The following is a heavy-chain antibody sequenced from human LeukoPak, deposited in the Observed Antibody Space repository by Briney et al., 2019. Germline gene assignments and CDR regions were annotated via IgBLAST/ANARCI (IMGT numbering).Heavy chain of an antibody. CDR2: ISSRNSPI. V-gene: IGHV3-48*04. D-gene: IGHD2-15*01. Sequence: PGGSLRLSCAASGFTFSTYDMNWVRQAPGKGLELVSYISSRNSPIYYADSVKGRLTISRDNAKNSLYLEMNKLRAEDTAVYYCARGVRSPLYSYYYMDVWGKGTTVTVSS. CDR3: ARGVRSPLYSYYYMDV. J-gene: IGHJ6*03. CDR1: GFTFSTYD.